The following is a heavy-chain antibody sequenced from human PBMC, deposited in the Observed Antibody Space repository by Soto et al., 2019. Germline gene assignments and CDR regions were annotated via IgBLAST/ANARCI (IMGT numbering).Heavy chain of an antibody. V-gene: IGHV1-69*13. Sequence: ASVKVSCKASGGTFSSYAISWLRQAPGQGLEWMGGIIPIFGTANYAQKFQGRVTITADESTSTAYMELSSLRSEDTAVYYCARPQWELDDDAFDIWGQGTMVTVSS. CDR3: ARPQWELDDDAFDI. D-gene: IGHD1-26*01. CDR2: IIPIFGTA. CDR1: GGTFSSYA. J-gene: IGHJ3*02.